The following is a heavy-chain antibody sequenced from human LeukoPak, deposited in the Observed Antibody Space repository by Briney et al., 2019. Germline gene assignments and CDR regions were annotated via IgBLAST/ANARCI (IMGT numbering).Heavy chain of an antibody. CDR3: ARPNSAVGATTDIDY. D-gene: IGHD1-26*01. J-gene: IGHJ4*02. CDR2: TYPGDSDT. Sequence: GEPLQISCKGSGYSFTSYWIGWVRQMPGKRVGWMGITYPGDSDTRYSPSFQGKVHISTDKSIRAAYLQWSSLKASDTAMYYCARPNSAVGATTDIDYWGKGTLVTVPS. CDR1: GYSFTSYW. V-gene: IGHV5-51*01.